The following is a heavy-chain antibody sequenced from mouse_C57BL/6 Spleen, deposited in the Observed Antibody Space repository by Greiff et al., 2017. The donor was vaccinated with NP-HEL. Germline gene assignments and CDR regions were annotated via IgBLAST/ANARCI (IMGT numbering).Heavy chain of an antibody. CDR1: GYTFTDSY. CDR3: ARRDSSGYRYYAMDY. J-gene: IGHJ4*01. Sequence: VQLQQSGAELVRPGASVKLSCKASGYTFTDSYINWVKQRPGQGLEWIARIYPGSGNTYYTEKFKGKATLTAEKSSSTAYMQLSSLTSEDSAVYFCARRDSSGYRYYAMDYWGQGTSVTVSS. D-gene: IGHD3-2*02. V-gene: IGHV1-76*01. CDR2: IYPGSGNT.